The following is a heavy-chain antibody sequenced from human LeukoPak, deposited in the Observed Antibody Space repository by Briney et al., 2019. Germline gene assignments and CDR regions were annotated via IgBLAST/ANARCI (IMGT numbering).Heavy chain of an antibody. J-gene: IGHJ4*02. CDR2: INAGNANT. CDR3: ARAYCGGDCYNDY. CDR1: GYTFTTYA. V-gene: IGHV1-3*01. D-gene: IGHD2-21*02. Sequence: ASVKVSCKASGYTFTTYAIHWVRQAPGQGLEWMGWINAGNANTRYSQKFQGRVTITRDTSASTAYIEMSSLRSEDTAVYYCARAYCGGDCYNDYWGQGTLVTVSS.